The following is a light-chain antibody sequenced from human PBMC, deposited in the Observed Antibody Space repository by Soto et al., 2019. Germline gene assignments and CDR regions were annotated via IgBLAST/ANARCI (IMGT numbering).Light chain of an antibody. V-gene: IGKV3-20*01. CDR1: QSISDT. J-gene: IGKJ1*01. CDR3: QQYGSSGT. CDR2: GAS. Sequence: EIVITQSPATLSVSPGGRATLSCRASQSISDTLAWYQQKPGQAPRVLIYGASNRATGIPDRSGGSWSRKVFIITISRLEPEYAALYYYQQYGSSGTFGQGTKVDIK.